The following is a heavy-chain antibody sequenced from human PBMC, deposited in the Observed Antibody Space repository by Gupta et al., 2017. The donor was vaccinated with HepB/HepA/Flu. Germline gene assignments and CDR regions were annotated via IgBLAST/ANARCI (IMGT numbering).Heavy chain of an antibody. CDR3: AKVGGTYAPFYYFGLDV. CDR1: GLTFSNYG. Sequence: EVQLLESGGGLVQPGGSLRLSCAASGLTFSNYGINWVRQATGRGLECVSAIIASGGGTSSADSVKGRFTISRDNIKNTLYLEMNSLRAGDTAVYYCAKVGGTYAPFYYFGLDVWGPGITVTVSS. D-gene: IGHD3-16*01. J-gene: IGHJ6*02. V-gene: IGHV3-23*01. CDR2: IIASGGGT.